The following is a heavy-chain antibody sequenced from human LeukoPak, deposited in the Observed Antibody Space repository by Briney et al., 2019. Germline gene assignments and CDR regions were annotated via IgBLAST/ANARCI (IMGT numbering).Heavy chain of an antibody. CDR3: ASAMVRGDYYYYYYMDV. Sequence: SETLSLTCTVSGGPISSYYWSWIRQPAGKGLEWIGRIYTSGSTNYNPSLKSRVTMSVDTSKNQFSLKLSSVTAADTAVYYCASAMVRGDYYYYYYMDVWGKGTTVTVSS. D-gene: IGHD3-10*01. V-gene: IGHV4-4*07. J-gene: IGHJ6*03. CDR1: GGPISSYY. CDR2: IYTSGST.